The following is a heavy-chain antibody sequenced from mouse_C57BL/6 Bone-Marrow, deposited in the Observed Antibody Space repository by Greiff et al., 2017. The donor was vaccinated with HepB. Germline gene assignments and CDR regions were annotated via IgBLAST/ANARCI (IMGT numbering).Heavy chain of an antibody. CDR1: GYTFTSYW. V-gene: IGHV1-69*01. CDR3: ARSPPYGSRWYFDV. J-gene: IGHJ1*03. Sequence: QVQLQQPGAELVMPGASVKLSCKASGYTFTSYWMHWVKQRPGQGLEWIGEIDPSDSYTNYNKKFKGKSTLTVDKSSSTAYMQLSSLTSEDSAVYYCARSPPYGSRWYFDVWGTGTTVTVSS. D-gene: IGHD1-1*01. CDR2: IDPSDSYT.